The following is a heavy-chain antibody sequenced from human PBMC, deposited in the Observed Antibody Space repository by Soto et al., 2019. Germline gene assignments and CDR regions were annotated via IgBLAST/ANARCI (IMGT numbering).Heavy chain of an antibody. Sequence: GGSLRLSCAASEFTFTTYSMNWVRQAPGKGLEWVSLISYDGSNKFYADSVKGRFTISRDNSKNTLYLQRNSLRPEDTAVYYCARDHDRIFDYWGQGTLVTVSS. CDR1: EFTFTTYS. CDR3: ARDHDRIFDY. V-gene: IGHV3-30-3*01. D-gene: IGHD3-10*01. CDR2: ISYDGSNK. J-gene: IGHJ4*02.